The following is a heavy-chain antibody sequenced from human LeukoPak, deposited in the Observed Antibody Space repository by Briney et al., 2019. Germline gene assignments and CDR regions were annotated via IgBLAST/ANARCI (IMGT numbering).Heavy chain of an antibody. D-gene: IGHD7-27*01. V-gene: IGHV4-34*01. J-gene: IGHJ4*02. CDR3: ARVNWGNFDY. Sequence: PSETLSLTCAVSGGSFSGYYWSWIRQPPGKGLEWIGEINHSGSTNYNPSLKSRVTISVDTSKNQFSLKLSSVTAADTAVYYCARVNWGNFDYWGQGTLVTVSS. CDR2: INHSGST. CDR1: GGSFSGYY.